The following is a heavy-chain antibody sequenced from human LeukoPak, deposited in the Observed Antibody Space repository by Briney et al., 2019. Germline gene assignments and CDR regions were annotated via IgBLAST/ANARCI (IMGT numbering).Heavy chain of an antibody. V-gene: IGHV1-69*13. Sequence: SVKVSCKASEGTFSSYAISWVRQAPGQGLEWMGGIIPIFGTANYARKFQGRVTITADESTSTAYMELSSLRSEDTAVYYCALVVVPAADYYYGMDVWGQGTTVTVSS. CDR2: IIPIFGTA. CDR1: EGTFSSYA. J-gene: IGHJ6*02. CDR3: ALVVVPAADYYYGMDV. D-gene: IGHD2-2*01.